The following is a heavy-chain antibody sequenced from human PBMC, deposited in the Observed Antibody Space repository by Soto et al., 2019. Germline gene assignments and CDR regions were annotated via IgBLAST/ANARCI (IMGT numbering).Heavy chain of an antibody. CDR1: GYTFTGYY. J-gene: IGHJ4*02. Sequence: ASVKVSCKASGYTFTGYYMHWVRQAPGQGLEWMGWINPNSGGTNYAQKFQGRVTMTRDTSISTAYMELSRLRSDDTAVYYCARSYCSGGSCYSGPDYWGQGXLVTVHS. CDR3: ARSYCSGGSCYSGPDY. V-gene: IGHV1-2*02. CDR2: INPNSGGT. D-gene: IGHD2-15*01.